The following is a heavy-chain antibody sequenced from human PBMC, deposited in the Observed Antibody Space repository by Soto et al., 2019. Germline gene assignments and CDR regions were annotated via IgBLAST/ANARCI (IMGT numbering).Heavy chain of an antibody. V-gene: IGHV3-48*03. D-gene: IGHD3-16*01. CDR2: ISSSGSTI. CDR1: GFPFSSYE. CDR3: ARSRGFDAFDI. J-gene: IGHJ3*02. Sequence: QTGGALRLCCSASGFPFSSYEMNWVRQAPGKGLEWVSYISSSGSTIYYADSVKGRFTISRDNAKNSLYLQMNSLRAEDTAVYYCARSRGFDAFDIWGQGTMVTVSS.